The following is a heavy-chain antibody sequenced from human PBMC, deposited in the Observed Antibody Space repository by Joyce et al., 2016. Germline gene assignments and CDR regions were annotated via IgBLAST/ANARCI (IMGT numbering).Heavy chain of an antibody. CDR2: SYYTGNT. J-gene: IGHJ6*02. V-gene: IGHV4-30-4*01. CDR3: ARDVIPPASYYGLDV. D-gene: IGHD2-2*01. CDR1: GGSINSIDSY. Sequence: QVQLQESGPGRVKPSQTLSLTCTVSGGSINSIDSYWTWIRQTPGEGLEWLCYSYYTGNTYYNPSLKSRLTISIDPSKNQFSLELTSVTAADTALYFCARDVIPPASYYGLDVWGQGAPVTVSS.